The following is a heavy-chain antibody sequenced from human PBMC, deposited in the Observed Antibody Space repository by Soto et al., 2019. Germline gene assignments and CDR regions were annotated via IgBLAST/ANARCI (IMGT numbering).Heavy chain of an antibody. D-gene: IGHD2-2*01. J-gene: IGHJ4*02. Sequence: EVQLVESGGGLVKPGGSLRLSCAASGFTFSNAWMNWVRQAPGKGLEWVGRIKSKTDGGTTDYAAPVKGRFTISRDDSKNTLYLQMNSLKTEDTAVYYCTTRYCSSTSCYDYWGQGTLVTVSS. CDR1: GFTFSNAW. CDR3: TTRYCSSTSCYDY. CDR2: IKSKTDGGTT. V-gene: IGHV3-15*07.